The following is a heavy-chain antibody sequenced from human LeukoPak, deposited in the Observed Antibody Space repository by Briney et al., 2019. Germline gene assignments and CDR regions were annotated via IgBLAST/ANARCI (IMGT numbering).Heavy chain of an antibody. CDR2: IWYDGSNK. CDR3: AKDDGSGSYYNVRFDY. J-gene: IGHJ4*02. Sequence: GGSLRLSCAASGFTFSSYGMHWVRQAPGKGLERVAVIWYDGSNKYYADSVKGRFTISRDNSKNTRYLQVNSLRAEDTAVYYCAKDDGSGSYYNVRFDYWGQETMVTVSS. CDR1: GFTFSSYG. D-gene: IGHD3-10*01. V-gene: IGHV3-33*06.